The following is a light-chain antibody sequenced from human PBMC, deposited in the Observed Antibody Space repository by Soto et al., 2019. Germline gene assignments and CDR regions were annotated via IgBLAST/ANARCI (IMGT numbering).Light chain of an antibody. CDR3: QTWGSGIVV. J-gene: IGLJ2*01. Sequence: QSVLTQPPSASGTPGQRVTISCSGSNSNIGSKTVNWYQHLPGTAPKLLIYSNHHRPSGVPDRFSASKSGTSASLAISGLQSEDEADYYCQTWGSGIVVFGGGTKVTVL. CDR2: SNH. CDR1: NSNIGSKT. V-gene: IGLV1-44*01.